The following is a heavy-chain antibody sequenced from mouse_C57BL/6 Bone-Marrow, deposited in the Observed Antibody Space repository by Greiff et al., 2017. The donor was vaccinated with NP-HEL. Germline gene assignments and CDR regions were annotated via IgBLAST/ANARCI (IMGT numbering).Heavy chain of an antibody. Sequence: QVQLQQSGAELVKPGASVKISCKASGYAFSSYWMNWVKQRPGKGLEWIGQIYPGDGDSNYNGKFKGKATLTADKSSSTAYMQLSSLTSEDSAVYFCASPNYYGSSTRYFDVWGTGTTVTVSS. CDR1: GYAFSSYW. D-gene: IGHD1-1*01. V-gene: IGHV1-80*01. CDR3: ASPNYYGSSTRYFDV. CDR2: IYPGDGDS. J-gene: IGHJ1*03.